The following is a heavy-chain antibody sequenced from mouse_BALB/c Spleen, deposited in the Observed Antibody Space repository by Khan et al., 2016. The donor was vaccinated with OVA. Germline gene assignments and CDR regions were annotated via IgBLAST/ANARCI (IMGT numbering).Heavy chain of an antibody. CDR2: IYTYTGEP. CDR1: GYTFTNYG. J-gene: IGHJ4*01. D-gene: IGHD3-3*01. CDR3: ARGGRRAMDY. Sequence: QIQLVQSGPDLKKPGETVKISCKDSGYTFTNYGINWVKQAPGKGLQWMGWIYTYTGEPTYADDFKGRFAFSLETSASTAYLQINNLKNEDTATYFGARGGRRAMDYWGQGTSVTVSS. V-gene: IGHV9-3-1*01.